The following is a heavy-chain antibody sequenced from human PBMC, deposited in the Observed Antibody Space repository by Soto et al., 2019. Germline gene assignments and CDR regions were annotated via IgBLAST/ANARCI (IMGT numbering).Heavy chain of an antibody. V-gene: IGHV3-11*06. D-gene: IGHD1-20*01. CDR3: ASSPVTGVIYGMDV. CDR2: ISSSGSFI. Sequence: PGGSLRLSCAASGFTFSDHYMSWIRQAPGKGLEWVSYISSSGSFIKYADSVKGRFTISRDNAKNSLYMQMNSLRAEDTAVYYCASSPVTGVIYGMDVWGQGTTVTVSS. J-gene: IGHJ6*02. CDR1: GFTFSDHY.